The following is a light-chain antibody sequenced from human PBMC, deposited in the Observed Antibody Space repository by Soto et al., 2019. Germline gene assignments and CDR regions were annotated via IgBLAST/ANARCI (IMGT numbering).Light chain of an antibody. J-gene: IGKJ1*01. CDR1: RSVDLW. CDR2: DAS. V-gene: IGKV1-5*01. Sequence: DNQMTQSPSTLSASVGDRVPITCRARRSVDLWLAWYQQEPGKAPKLLIYDASSLQSWVPSRFSGSGSGTEFTLTISSLQPDDFGTYYCQEYNSYTGTFGPGTKVDIK. CDR3: QEYNSYTGT.